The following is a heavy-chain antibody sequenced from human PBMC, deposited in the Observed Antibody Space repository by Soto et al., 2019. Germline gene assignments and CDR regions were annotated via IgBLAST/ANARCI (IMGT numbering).Heavy chain of an antibody. Sequence: PSQTVPFAGAVCGGSFIRYYLSWIRQPPRKALEWIGELNHSGSTNYNPSLTSRATISVDPSQNPFSLKLLSVTAAVTAVHYCTRAPLLFLKWCAPSATYCYGMDACGQGTTVT. V-gene: IGHV4-34*01. J-gene: IGHJ6*02. CDR2: LNHSGST. CDR3: TRAPLLFLKWCAPSATYCYGMDA. CDR1: GGSFIRYY. D-gene: IGHD3-3*01.